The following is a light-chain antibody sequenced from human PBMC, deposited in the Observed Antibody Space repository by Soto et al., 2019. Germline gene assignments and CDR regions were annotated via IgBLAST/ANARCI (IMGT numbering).Light chain of an antibody. CDR1: SSDVGSYNL. CDR3: CSYAGSSTLV. CDR2: EGS. V-gene: IGLV2-23*01. J-gene: IGLJ2*01. Sequence: QSVLTQPASVSGSPGQSITISCTGTSSDVGSYNLVSWYQQHPGKAPKLMIYEGSKRPSGVSNRFSGSKSGNTASLTISGLQAEDEAAYYCCSYAGSSTLVFGGGTNLTVL.